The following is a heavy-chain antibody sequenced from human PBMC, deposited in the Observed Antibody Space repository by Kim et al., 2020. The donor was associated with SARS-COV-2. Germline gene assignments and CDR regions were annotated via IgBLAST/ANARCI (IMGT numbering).Heavy chain of an antibody. CDR3: ARGSSPAPGIFDY. J-gene: IGHJ4*02. D-gene: IGHD1-20*01. Sequence: YNPSLEGRVTVSVDTSKNQFSLKLSSVTAADTAVYYCARGSSPAPGIFDYWGQGTLVTVSS. V-gene: IGHV4-4*07.